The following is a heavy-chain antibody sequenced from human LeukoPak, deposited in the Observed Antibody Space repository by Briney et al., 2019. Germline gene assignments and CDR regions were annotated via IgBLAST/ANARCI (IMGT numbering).Heavy chain of an antibody. CDR3: ARAFYSSSFYYYYYMDV. CDR1: GGSISSYY. J-gene: IGHJ6*03. D-gene: IGHD6-6*01. CDR2: IYYSGST. V-gene: IGHV4-59*01. Sequence: SETLSLTCTVSGGSISSYYWSWIRQPPGKGLGWIGYIYYSGSTNYNPSLKSRVTISVDTSKNQFSLKLSSVTAADTAVYYCARAFYSSSFYYYYYMDVWGKGTTVTVSS.